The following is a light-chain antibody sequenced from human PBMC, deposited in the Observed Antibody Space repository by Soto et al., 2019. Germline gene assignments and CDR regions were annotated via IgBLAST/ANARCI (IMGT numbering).Light chain of an antibody. V-gene: IGKV1-9*01. Sequence: DIHLTQSPSFLSASVGDRVTITCRPSQAVPNNMAWYQQKPGKPPKLLIYEESTLHSGVPSRFSGSGSGTESTLTISSLQPDDFATYYCQQYNSYSFGQGTKV. CDR3: QQYNSYS. CDR2: EES. CDR1: QAVPNN. J-gene: IGKJ1*01.